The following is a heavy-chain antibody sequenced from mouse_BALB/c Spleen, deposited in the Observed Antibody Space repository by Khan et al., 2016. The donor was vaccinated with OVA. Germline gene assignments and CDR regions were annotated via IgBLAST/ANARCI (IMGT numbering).Heavy chain of an antibody. D-gene: IGHD1-1*01. CDR1: GYSITSDYA. CDR3: ARVYGGDFDY. V-gene: IGHV3-2*02. CDR2: ISYSGNT. J-gene: IGHJ2*01. Sequence: VQLKESGPGLVKPSQSLSLICTVTGYSITSDYAWNWIRQFPENKLEWMGFISYSGNTKYNPSLKSRISITRDPSKNQFFLQLNSVTTEDTATYYCARVYGGDFDYWGQGTTLTVSS.